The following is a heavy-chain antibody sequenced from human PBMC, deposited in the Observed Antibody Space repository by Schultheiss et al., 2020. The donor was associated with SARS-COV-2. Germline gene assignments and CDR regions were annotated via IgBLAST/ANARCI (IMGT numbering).Heavy chain of an antibody. V-gene: IGHV4-59*12. CDR1: GGSISSYY. J-gene: IGHJ6*02. CDR2: IYYSGST. Sequence: SETLSLTCTVSGGSISSYYWSWIRQPPGKGLEWIGSIYYSGSTYYNPSLKSRVTISVDKSKNQFSLKLSSVTAADTAVYYCASLKRTMVRGVYYYYGMDVWGQGTTVTVSS. CDR3: ASLKRTMVRGVYYYYGMDV. D-gene: IGHD3-10*01.